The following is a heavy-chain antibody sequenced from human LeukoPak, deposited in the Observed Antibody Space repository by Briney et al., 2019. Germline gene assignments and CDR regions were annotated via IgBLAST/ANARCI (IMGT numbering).Heavy chain of an antibody. CDR1: GASISRYY. CDR2: IYNSETT. D-gene: IGHD2-2*01. CDR3: AGGGYCSSSSCFAPLFDW. V-gene: IGHV4-59*01. J-gene: IGHJ4*02. Sequence: SETLSLTCTVSGASISRYYWSWIRQSPGKGLEWIGYIYNSETTNYNPSLKSRVAMSLYTSKSQFSLRLRSVTAADTALYFCAGGGYCSSSSCFAPLFDWWGRGTLVTVSS.